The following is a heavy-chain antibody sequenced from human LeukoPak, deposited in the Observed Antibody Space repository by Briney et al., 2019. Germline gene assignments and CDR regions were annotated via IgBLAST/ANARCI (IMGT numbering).Heavy chain of an antibody. J-gene: IGHJ4*02. D-gene: IGHD3-22*01. CDR1: GFTFSSYR. V-gene: IGHV3-74*01. CDR2: INTDGSST. CDR3: ARVPDVDYYDSSGYYDY. Sequence: GGSLRLSCAASGFTFSSYRMHWVRQAPGKGLVWVSRINTDGSSTSYADSVKGRFTISRDNAKNTLYLQMNSLRAEDTAVYYCARVPDVDYYDSSGYYDYWGQGTLVTVPS.